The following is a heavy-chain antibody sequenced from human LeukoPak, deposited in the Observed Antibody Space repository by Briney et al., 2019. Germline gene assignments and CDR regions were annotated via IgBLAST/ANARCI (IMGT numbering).Heavy chain of an antibody. D-gene: IGHD5-18*01. CDR1: RGTFIRYA. Sequence: ASVKVSCEASRGTFIRYAISWGRPAPRQRVEWVGGIIPIFGTAHYAQKFQGRVTITADKSTSTAYMELSSLRSEDTALYSTASPAMYSYGIFDYWGQGTLVTVSS. V-gene: IGHV1-69*06. CDR2: IIPIFGTA. CDR3: ASPAMYSYGIFDY. J-gene: IGHJ4*02.